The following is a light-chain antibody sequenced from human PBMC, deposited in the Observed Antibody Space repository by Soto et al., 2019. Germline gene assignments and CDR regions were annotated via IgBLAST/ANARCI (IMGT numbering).Light chain of an antibody. Sequence: EIVLTQSPATLSLSPGERATLSCRASQDVSSYLAWYQQKPGQAPRLLIYDASNRATGIPARFSGSGSGTDFTLTISSLVPEDFVIYYCQQRSNWPLYTFGQGTKLEIK. V-gene: IGKV3-11*01. CDR2: DAS. J-gene: IGKJ2*01. CDR3: QQRSNWPLYT. CDR1: QDVSSY.